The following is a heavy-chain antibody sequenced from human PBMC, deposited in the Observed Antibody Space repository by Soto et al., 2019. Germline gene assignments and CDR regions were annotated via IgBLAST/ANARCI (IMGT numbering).Heavy chain of an antibody. Sequence: GGSLRLSCVASGFTFSSYWMNWVRQVPGKGLEWVANIKQDGSEIHYVDSVKGRFTISRDNAKNSLYLQMNSLRVEDTAVYHCVRSSGWTGDYWGQGILVTVSS. J-gene: IGHJ4*02. D-gene: IGHD3-10*01. V-gene: IGHV3-7*04. CDR2: IKQDGSEI. CDR3: VRSSGWTGDY. CDR1: GFTFSSYW.